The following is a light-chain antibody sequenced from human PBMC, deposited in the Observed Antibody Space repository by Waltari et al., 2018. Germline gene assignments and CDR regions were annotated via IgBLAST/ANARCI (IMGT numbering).Light chain of an antibody. CDR2: DAS. Sequence: EIVLTQSPATLSLSPGERATLYCRASQSVSSYLAWYHQKPGQAPRLLIYDASNRATGIPARFSGSGSGTDFTLTISSLEPEDFAVYYCQQRSNWPPMYTFGQGTKLEIK. J-gene: IGKJ2*01. CDR3: QQRSNWPPMYT. V-gene: IGKV3-11*01. CDR1: QSVSSY.